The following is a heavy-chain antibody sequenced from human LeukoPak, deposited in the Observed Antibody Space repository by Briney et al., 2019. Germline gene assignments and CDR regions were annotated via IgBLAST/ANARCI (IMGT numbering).Heavy chain of an antibody. CDR1: GFTFSSYW. V-gene: IGHV3-7*01. J-gene: IGHJ3*01. CDR2: IKQDGSEK. Sequence: GGSLRLSCAASGFTFSSYWMSWVRQAPGKGLEWVANIKQDGSEKYYVDSVKGRFTLSRDNAKNSLYLQMNSLRAEDTAVYYCARVAFANYYDSSAYYSYAFDVWGQGTMVIISS. D-gene: IGHD3-22*01. CDR3: ARVAFANYYDSSAYYSYAFDV.